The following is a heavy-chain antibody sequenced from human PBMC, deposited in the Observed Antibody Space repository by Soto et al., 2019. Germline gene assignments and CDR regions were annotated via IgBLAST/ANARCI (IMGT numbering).Heavy chain of an antibody. CDR3: AREGINNYNEYYFDS. V-gene: IGHV3-21*01. CDR2: ISGSGNYT. J-gene: IGHJ4*02. D-gene: IGHD4-4*01. Sequence: MRLSCAASGFTFSTYSMNWVRQAPGKGLEWVSSISGSGNYTHYADFLRGRFTISRDNAKTSLYLQMNSLRAEDTAVYYCAREGINNYNEYYFDSWGQGTVVTVSS. CDR1: GFTFSTYS.